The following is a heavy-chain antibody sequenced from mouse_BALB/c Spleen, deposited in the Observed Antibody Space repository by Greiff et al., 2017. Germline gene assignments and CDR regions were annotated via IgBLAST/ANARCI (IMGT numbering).Heavy chain of an antibody. D-gene: IGHD2-3*01. CDR3: ARDDGYYVGFDY. Sequence: QVQLQQSGAELVRPGTSVKVSCKASGYAFTNYLIEWVKQRPGQGLEWIGVINPGSGGTNYNEKFKGKATLTADKSSSTAYMQLSSLTSDDSAVYFCARDDGYYVGFDYWGQGTTLTVSS. J-gene: IGHJ2*01. V-gene: IGHV1-54*01. CDR2: INPGSGGT. CDR1: GYAFTNYL.